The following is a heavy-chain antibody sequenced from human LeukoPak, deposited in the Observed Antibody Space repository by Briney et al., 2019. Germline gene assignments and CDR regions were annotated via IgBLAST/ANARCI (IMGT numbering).Heavy chain of an antibody. D-gene: IGHD1-7*01. CDR3: ARGELLIDY. CDR1: GGSISGYH. Sequence: PSETLSLTCTVSGGSISGYHWSWIRQPPGKGLEWLGYIYYSGSSNYNPSLKSRVTMSADTSKNQFSLKLSSVTAADTAVYYCARGELLIDYWGQGTLVTVSS. V-gene: IGHV4-59*01. CDR2: IYYSGSS. J-gene: IGHJ4*02.